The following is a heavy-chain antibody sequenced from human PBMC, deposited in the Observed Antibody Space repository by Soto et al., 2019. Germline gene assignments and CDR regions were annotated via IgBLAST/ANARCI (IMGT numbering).Heavy chain of an antibody. CDR2: MDPNSGET. D-gene: IGHD2-15*01. CDR1: GYTFTDYD. J-gene: IGHJ5*02. CDR3: ARVAVAARPRWYNWFDP. V-gene: IGHV1-8*01. Sequence: ASVKVSCKTSGYTFTDYDINWVRQATGQGLEWIGWMDPNSGETGYAQKFQGRVTMTRSASLSTAYLELSSLRSEDTAVYYCARVAVAARPRWYNWFDPWGQGTLVTVSS.